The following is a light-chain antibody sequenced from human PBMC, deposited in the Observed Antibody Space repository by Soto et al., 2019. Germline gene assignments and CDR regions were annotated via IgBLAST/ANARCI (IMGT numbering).Light chain of an antibody. J-gene: IGKJ1*01. CDR1: QSVSNNY. V-gene: IGKV3-20*01. Sequence: EIVFTQSPGTLSLSPGERATLSCRASQSVSNNYLAWYQQKSGQAPRLLIYGAFSRANGIPVRFSGSAYGTDFTLIISRLEPEDVAVYYCQQYGSLPKTFGQGTKVDIK. CDR3: QQYGSLPKT. CDR2: GAF.